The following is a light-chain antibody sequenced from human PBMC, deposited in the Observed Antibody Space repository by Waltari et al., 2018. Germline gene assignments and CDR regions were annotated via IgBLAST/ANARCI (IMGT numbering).Light chain of an antibody. CDR1: SSDVGGYSL. CDR2: EVT. V-gene: IGLV2-23*02. CDR3: CSYAGGDTLI. J-gene: IGLJ2*01. Sequence: QSALTQPASVSGSPGQSITISCTGTSSDVGGYSLVSWSQQHPGKAPSVIIYEVTKRPAGVSNRFAGSKTGNTTALTISGRQAEDDADYYCCSYAGGDTLIFGGGTKLTVL.